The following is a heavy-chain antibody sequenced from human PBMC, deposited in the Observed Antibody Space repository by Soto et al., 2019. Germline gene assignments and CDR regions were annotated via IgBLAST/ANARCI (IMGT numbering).Heavy chain of an antibody. CDR1: GGSISSYY. Sequence: LSLTCTVSGGSISSYYWSWIRQPPGKGLEWIGYIYYSGSTNYNPSLKSRVTISVDTSKNQFSLKLSSVTAADTAVYYCARDNVGMDVWGQGTTVTVSS. J-gene: IGHJ6*02. V-gene: IGHV4-59*01. CDR2: IYYSGST. CDR3: ARDNVGMDV.